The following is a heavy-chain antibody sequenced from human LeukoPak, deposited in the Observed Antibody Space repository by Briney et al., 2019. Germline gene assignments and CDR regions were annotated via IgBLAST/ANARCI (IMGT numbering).Heavy chain of an antibody. CDR1: GYSFTSYW. CDR3: ARPRSPYYDSSGYYFGAFDI. V-gene: IGHV5-51*01. CDR2: IYPGDSDT. J-gene: IGHJ3*02. Sequence: TGESLKISCKGSGYSFTSYWIGWVRQMPGKGLEWMGIIYPGDSDTRYSPSFQGQVTISADKSISTAYLQWSSLKASDTAMYYCARPRSPYYDSSGYYFGAFDIWGQGTMVTVSS. D-gene: IGHD3-22*01.